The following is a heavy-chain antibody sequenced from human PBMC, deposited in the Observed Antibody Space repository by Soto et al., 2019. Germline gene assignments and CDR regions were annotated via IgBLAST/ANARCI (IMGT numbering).Heavy chain of an antibody. Sequence: ESGGGVVQPGRSLRLSCEASGFTFNTYSMHWVRQPPGKGLEWLAAIWYDGTQKYYADSVKGRFIISRDNSKKKLYLEMNSLRAEDTAVYYCARAGGTTVTGLWHFDSWGQGTLVTVSS. CDR1: GFTFNTYS. D-gene: IGHD4-17*01. V-gene: IGHV3-33*01. CDR2: IWYDGTQK. J-gene: IGHJ4*02. CDR3: ARAGGTTVTGLWHFDS.